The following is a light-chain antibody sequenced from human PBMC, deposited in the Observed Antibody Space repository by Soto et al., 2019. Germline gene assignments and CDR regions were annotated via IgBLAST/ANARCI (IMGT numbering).Light chain of an antibody. CDR1: NSNIGGNT. CDR3: AAWDDSLKGPI. Sequence: VLTQPPSASGTPGQRVTISCSGSNSNIGGNTVNWYQQLPATAPKLLIHDNAQRPSGVPDRFSGSKSGTSASLAISGLQSEDEADYYCAAWDDSLKGPIFGGGTQLTVL. CDR2: DNA. J-gene: IGLJ7*01. V-gene: IGLV1-44*01.